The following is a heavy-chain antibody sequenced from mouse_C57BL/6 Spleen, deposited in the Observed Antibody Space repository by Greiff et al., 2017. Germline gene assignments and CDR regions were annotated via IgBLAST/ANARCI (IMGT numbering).Heavy chain of an antibody. J-gene: IGHJ1*03. D-gene: IGHD1-1*01. CDR3: ASGDYYGSSYWYFDV. CDR2: IYPGSGST. V-gene: IGHV1-55*01. Sequence: VQLQQPGAELVKPGASVKMSCKASGYTFTSYWITWVKQRPGQGLEWIGDIYPGSGSTNYNEKFKSKATLTVDTSSSTAYMQLSRLTSEDSAVYYGASGDYYGSSYWYFDVWGTGTTVTVSS. CDR1: GYTFTSYW.